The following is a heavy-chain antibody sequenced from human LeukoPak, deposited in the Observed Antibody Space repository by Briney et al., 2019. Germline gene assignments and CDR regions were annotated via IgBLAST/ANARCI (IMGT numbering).Heavy chain of an antibody. CDR1: GFTFSSYS. D-gene: IGHD3-3*01. Sequence: GGSLRLSCAASGFTFSSYSMNWVRQAPGKGLEWVSSISSSSSTIYYADSVKGRFTISRDNAKNSLYLQMNSLRAEDTAVYYCARGYYDFWSGYAVSGMDVWGKGTTVTVSS. J-gene: IGHJ6*03. CDR3: ARGYYDFWSGYAVSGMDV. V-gene: IGHV3-48*01. CDR2: ISSSSSTI.